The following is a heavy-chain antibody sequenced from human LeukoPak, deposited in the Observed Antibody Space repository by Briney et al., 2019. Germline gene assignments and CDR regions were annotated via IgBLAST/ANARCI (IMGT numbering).Heavy chain of an antibody. D-gene: IGHD3-10*01. Sequence: GGSQRLSCAASGFTFDDYAMHWVRQAPGKGLEWVSGISWNSGSIGYADSVKGRFTISRDNAKNFLYLQMNSLRAEDTALYYCAKDTTYYYGSGSYKFDPWGQGTLVTVSS. CDR3: AKDTTYYYGSGSYKFDP. V-gene: IGHV3-9*01. CDR1: GFTFDDYA. J-gene: IGHJ5*02. CDR2: ISWNSGSI.